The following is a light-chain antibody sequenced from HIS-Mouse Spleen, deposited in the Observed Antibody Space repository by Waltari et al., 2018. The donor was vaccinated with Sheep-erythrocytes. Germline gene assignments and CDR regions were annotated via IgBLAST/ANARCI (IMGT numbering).Light chain of an antibody. Sequence: QSALTQPASVSGSPGQWIPISCTGTSSDVGSYNLVSWYQQHPGKAPKLMIYEGSKRPSGVSNRFSGSKSGNTASLTISGLQAEDEADYYCCSYAGSSTPWVFGGGTKLTVL. V-gene: IGLV2-23*01. CDR3: CSYAGSSTPWV. J-gene: IGLJ3*02. CDR2: EGS. CDR1: SSDVGSYNL.